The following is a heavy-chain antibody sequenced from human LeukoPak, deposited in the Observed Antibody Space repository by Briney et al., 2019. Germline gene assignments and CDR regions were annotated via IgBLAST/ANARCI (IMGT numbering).Heavy chain of an antibody. CDR2: ISSSSSTI. J-gene: IGHJ4*02. D-gene: IGHD6-19*01. Sequence: GGSLRLSCAASGFTFSSYSMNWVRQAPGKGLEWVSYISSSSSTIYYADSVKGRFTISRDNAKNPLYLQMNSLRAEDTAMYYCARGRGSSGWSPYDYWGQGTLVTVSS. CDR1: GFTFSSYS. V-gene: IGHV3-48*01. CDR3: ARGRGSSGWSPYDY.